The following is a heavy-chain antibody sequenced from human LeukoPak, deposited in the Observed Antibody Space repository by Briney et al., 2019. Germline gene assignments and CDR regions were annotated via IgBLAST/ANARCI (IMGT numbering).Heavy chain of an antibody. V-gene: IGHV1-2*02. Sequence: ASVKVSCKASGYTFTGYYMHWVRQAPGQGLEWMGWINPNSGGTNYAQKFQGRVTMTRDTSISTAYMELSRLRSDDTAVYYCAKDPRGGAYTFDYWGRGTLVTVSS. CDR3: AKDPRGGAYTFDY. J-gene: IGHJ4*02. D-gene: IGHD1-26*01. CDR1: GYTFTGYY. CDR2: INPNSGGT.